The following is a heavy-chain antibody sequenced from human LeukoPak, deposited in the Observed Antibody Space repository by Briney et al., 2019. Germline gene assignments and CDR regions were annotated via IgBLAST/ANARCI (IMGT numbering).Heavy chain of an antibody. V-gene: IGHV3-48*04. Sequence: GGSLRLSCAASGFTFSSYSMNWVRQAPGKGLEWVSYISSSSSTIYYADSVKGRFTISRDNAKNSLYLQMNSLRAEDTAVYYCAKAPGWRLGGEGVFDYWGQGTLVTVSS. J-gene: IGHJ4*02. D-gene: IGHD6-19*01. CDR3: AKAPGWRLGGEGVFDY. CDR1: GFTFSSYS. CDR2: ISSSSSTI.